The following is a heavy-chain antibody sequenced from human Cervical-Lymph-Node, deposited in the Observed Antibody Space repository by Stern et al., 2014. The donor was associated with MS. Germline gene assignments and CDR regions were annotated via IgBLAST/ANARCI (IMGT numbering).Heavy chain of an antibody. CDR3: AREHTAMGFGF. V-gene: IGHV1-46*04. Sequence: VKLVESGAEVKKTGASVKVSCKATGYTFINFYMHWVRQAPGQGLEWMGIINPIDGSTSYAQTLQGIVTMTRDTSTNTFYMELGSLRSEDTAVYYCAREHTAMGFGFWGQGTLVTVS. J-gene: IGHJ4*02. CDR1: GYTFINFY. CDR2: INPIDGST. D-gene: IGHD5-18*01.